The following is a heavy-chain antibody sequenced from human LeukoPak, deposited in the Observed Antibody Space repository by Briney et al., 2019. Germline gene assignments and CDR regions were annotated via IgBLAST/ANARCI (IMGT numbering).Heavy chain of an antibody. V-gene: IGHV3-48*01. CDR2: ISSSSSTI. J-gene: IGHJ4*02. Sequence: GGSLRLSCAASGFTFSSYWMNWVRQAPGKGLEWVSYISSSSSTIYYADSVKGRFTISRDNAKNSLYLQMNSLRAEDTAVYYCARDPMDSSSWYPFDYWGQGTLVTVSS. CDR3: ARDPMDSSSWYPFDY. D-gene: IGHD6-13*01. CDR1: GFTFSSYW.